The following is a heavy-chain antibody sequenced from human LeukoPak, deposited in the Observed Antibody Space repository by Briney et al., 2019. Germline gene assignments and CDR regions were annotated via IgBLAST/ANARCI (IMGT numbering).Heavy chain of an antibody. D-gene: IGHD3-3*01. CDR2: IYYSWST. CDR3: ARVSRYYDFWSGYYINWFDP. J-gene: IGHJ5*02. V-gene: IGHV4-59*01. CDR1: GGSISSYY. Sequence: SETLSLTCTVSGGSISSYYWSWIRQPPGKGLEWIGYIYYSWSTNYNPSLKSRVTISVDTSKNQFSLKLSSVTAADTAVYYCARVSRYYDFWSGYYINWFDPWGQGTLVTVS.